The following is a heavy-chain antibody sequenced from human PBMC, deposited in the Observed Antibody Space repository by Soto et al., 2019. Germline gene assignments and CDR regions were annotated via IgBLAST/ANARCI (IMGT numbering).Heavy chain of an antibody. CDR3: ARGQRFSDWFDP. J-gene: IGHJ5*02. D-gene: IGHD3-3*01. V-gene: IGHV4-4*07. Sequence: SETLSLTCTVSGGSMTSYYWTWIRQPAGKGLAWIGRVYSSGGTHYNPSLKSRVTISLDTSKNQFSLRLLSVTDADTAVYFCARGQRFSDWFDPWGQGTLVTVSS. CDR1: GGSMTSYY. CDR2: VYSSGGT.